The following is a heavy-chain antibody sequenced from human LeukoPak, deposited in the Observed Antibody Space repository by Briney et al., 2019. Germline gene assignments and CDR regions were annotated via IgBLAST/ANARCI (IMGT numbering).Heavy chain of an antibody. CDR3: ARLLAVAGPGPFDY. D-gene: IGHD6-19*01. Sequence: SQTLSLTCTVSGGSISSGGYYWSWIRQHPGKGLEWIGYIYYSGSTYNNPSLKSRVTISVDTSKNQFSLKLSSVTAADTAVYYCARLLAVAGPGPFDYWGQGTLVTVSS. J-gene: IGHJ4*02. CDR1: GGSISSGGYY. CDR2: IYYSGST. V-gene: IGHV4-31*03.